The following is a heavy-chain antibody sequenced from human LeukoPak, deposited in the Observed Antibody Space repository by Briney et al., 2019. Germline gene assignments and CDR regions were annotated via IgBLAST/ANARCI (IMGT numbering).Heavy chain of an antibody. Sequence: ASVKVSCKASGYNFIVYYIHWLRQAPGHGLEWMGWIDPRTGDTHYAQQFRDRLTLTRDTSSSTAYMDLSRLTSADTAIYFCAKDWEMRYWQGGFDSWGQGTLLTVSS. CDR2: IDPRTGDT. CDR1: GYNFIVYY. D-gene: IGHD2-15*01. V-gene: IGHV1-2*02. J-gene: IGHJ4*02. CDR3: AKDWEMRYWQGGFDS.